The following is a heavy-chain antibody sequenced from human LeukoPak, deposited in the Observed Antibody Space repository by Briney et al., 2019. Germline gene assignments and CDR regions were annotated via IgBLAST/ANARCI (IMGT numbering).Heavy chain of an antibody. J-gene: IGHJ4*02. D-gene: IGHD5-18*01. V-gene: IGHV4-59*08. Sequence: SETLSLTCTVSGGSISGYYWTWVRQPPGKGLEWIGYVHYNGGTSYNPSLESRVTMSADTSKNQFSLKLSSVTAADTAVYYCARNVDTAMVLDYWGQGTLVTVSS. CDR2: VHYNGGT. CDR1: GGSISGYY. CDR3: ARNVDTAMVLDY.